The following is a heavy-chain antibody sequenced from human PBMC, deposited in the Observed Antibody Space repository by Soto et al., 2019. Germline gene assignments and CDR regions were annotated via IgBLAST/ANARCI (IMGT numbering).Heavy chain of an antibody. CDR3: ATGVLSGSMSHLHY. V-gene: IGHV1-18*04. J-gene: IGHJ4*02. Sequence: ASVKVSCPAAGYTCTCYVISWLLQAPGRGLEWMGWISGNNGNTKYSQKFQGRVTIDRDTPTSTAYMELSSLRSEDTAGYYCATGVLSGSMSHLHYSGQRASVTVYS. D-gene: IGHD7-27*01. CDR2: ISGNNGNT. CDR1: GYTCTCYV.